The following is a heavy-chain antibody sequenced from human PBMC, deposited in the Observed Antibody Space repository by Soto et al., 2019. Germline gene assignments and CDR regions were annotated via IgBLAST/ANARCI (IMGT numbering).Heavy chain of an antibody. CDR1: GFAFSTYE. J-gene: IGHJ4*02. CDR2: LSHRGSPI. V-gene: IGHV3-48*03. Sequence: PGGSLRLSCAASGFAFSTYEMMWVRQAPGKGLEWVSYLSHRGSPIYYADSVKGRFTISRDNDRNSLYLQMDYLRAEDTAVYYCATSLSGYYYSYWGQGTLVTAPQ. D-gene: IGHD3-22*01. CDR3: ATSLSGYYYSY.